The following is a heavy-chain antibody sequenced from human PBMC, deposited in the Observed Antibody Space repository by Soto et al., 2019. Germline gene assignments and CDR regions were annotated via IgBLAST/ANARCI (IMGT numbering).Heavy chain of an antibody. V-gene: IGHV1-46*01. Sequence: QVQLVQSGAEVKKTGASVKVSCKASGYIFTAYSMHWVRQAPGQGLEWMGVVNPSGGSTNYAQKFQGRITMTRDTSTNTVYMDLSSLTSEDTAVYYCAREENCSDGICYSEYFQRWGQGTLVTVSS. CDR2: VNPSGGST. CDR1: GYIFTAYS. D-gene: IGHD2-15*01. CDR3: AREENCSDGICYSEYFQR. J-gene: IGHJ1*01.